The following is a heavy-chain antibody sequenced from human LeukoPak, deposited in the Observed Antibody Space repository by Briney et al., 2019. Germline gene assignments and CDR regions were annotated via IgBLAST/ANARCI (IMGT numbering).Heavy chain of an antibody. CDR1: GYTFTSYA. CDR3: ARDRYYYDSSGYYDSSYFDY. Sequence: ASVKVSCKASGYTFTSYAMHWVRQAPGQRLEWMGWINAGNGNTKYSQEFQGRVTITRDTSASTAYMELNSLRSEDMAVYYCARDRYYYDSSGYYDSSYFDYWGQGTLVTVSS. J-gene: IGHJ4*02. V-gene: IGHV1-3*03. D-gene: IGHD3-22*01. CDR2: INAGNGNT.